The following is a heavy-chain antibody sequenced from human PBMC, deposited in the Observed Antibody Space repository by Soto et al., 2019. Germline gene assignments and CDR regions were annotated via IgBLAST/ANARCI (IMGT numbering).Heavy chain of an antibody. Sequence: QVQLQESGPGLVKPSWTLSLTCAVSGGSISSSKWWSWVRQPPGKGLEWIGQIYHGGSSDYNPSLKSRVTISIDKSKNQFSLKLSSVTAADTAVYYCSRDRDSSDTGAMDVWGQGNTVTVSS. V-gene: IGHV4-4*02. CDR1: GGSISSSKW. J-gene: IGHJ6*02. CDR3: SRDRDSSDTGAMDV. D-gene: IGHD3-22*01. CDR2: IYHGGSS.